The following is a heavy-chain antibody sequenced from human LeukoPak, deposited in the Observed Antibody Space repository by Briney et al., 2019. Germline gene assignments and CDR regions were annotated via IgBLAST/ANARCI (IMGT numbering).Heavy chain of an antibody. Sequence: SEPLSLTCTVSGASTSSSYWSWIRQPPGGGLEWIGSIYDSGSTDYNPSLKSRATISLQTSKNQFSLRLSSVTAADTAVYFCARDVEMGSIGSYFYAMDVWGQGTTVTVSS. J-gene: IGHJ6*02. V-gene: IGHV4-59*01. CDR3: ARDVEMGSIGSYFYAMDV. CDR1: GASTSSSY. CDR2: IYDSGST. D-gene: IGHD5-24*01.